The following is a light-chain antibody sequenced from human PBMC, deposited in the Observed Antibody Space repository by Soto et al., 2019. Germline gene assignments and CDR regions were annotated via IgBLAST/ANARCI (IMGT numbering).Light chain of an antibody. CDR2: KAS. V-gene: IGKV1-5*03. J-gene: IGKJ1*01. CDR1: QTFSSW. CDR3: QHYNSYSEA. Sequence: DIQMTQSPSTLSGSVGDRVTITCRASQTFSSWLAWYQQKPGKAPKLLIYKASTLKSGVPSRFSGSGSGTEFTLTISSLQPDDFATYYCQHYNSYSEAFGQGTKVELK.